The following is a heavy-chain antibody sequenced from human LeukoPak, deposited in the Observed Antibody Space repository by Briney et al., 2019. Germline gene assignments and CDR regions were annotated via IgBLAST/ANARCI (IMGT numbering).Heavy chain of an antibody. CDR1: GFTFSSYG. CDR3: AKEGYDILTGYSDEPGYYFDY. V-gene: IGHV3-30*02. CDR2: IRYDGSNK. Sequence: GGSLRLSCAASGFTFSSYGMHWVRQAPGKGLEWVAFIRYDGSNKYYADSVKGRFTISRDNSKNTLYLQMNSLRAEDTAVYYCAKEGYDILTGYSDEPGYYFDYWGQGTLVTVSS. J-gene: IGHJ4*02. D-gene: IGHD3-9*01.